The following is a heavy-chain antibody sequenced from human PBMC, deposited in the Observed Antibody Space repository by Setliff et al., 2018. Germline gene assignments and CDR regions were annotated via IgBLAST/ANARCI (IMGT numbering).Heavy chain of an antibody. V-gene: IGHV3-23*03. Sequence: GGSLRLSCAASGFAFSTYAVSWVRQAPGKGLEWVSIFYDSRGDTYYADSVKGRFTVSKDNSKNPMYLQMNSLRDEDTAIYFCARARDPFNWNSYYFASWGPGTLVT. CDR3: ARARDPFNWNSYYFAS. D-gene: IGHD1-20*01. J-gene: IGHJ4*02. CDR1: GFAFSTYA. CDR2: FYDSRGDT.